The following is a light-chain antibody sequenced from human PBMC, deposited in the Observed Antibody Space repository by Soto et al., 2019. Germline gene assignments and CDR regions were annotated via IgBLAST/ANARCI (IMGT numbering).Light chain of an antibody. CDR3: AAWDDSLNAVV. CDR1: SSNIGSNP. J-gene: IGLJ2*01. V-gene: IGLV1-44*01. Sequence: QSVLTQPPSASAPPGQRVTISCSGSSSNIGSNPVNWYQHLPGTAPKLLICSNNERPSGVPDLFSGSKSGTSASLAISGLQSEDEADYYCAAWDDSLNAVVFGGGTKVTVL. CDR2: SNN.